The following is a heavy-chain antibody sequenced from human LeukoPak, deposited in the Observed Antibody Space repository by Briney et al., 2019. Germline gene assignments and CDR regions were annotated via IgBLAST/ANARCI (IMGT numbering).Heavy chain of an antibody. Sequence: PGGSLRLSCAASGFSFSSYAMSWVRQAPGKGLDWVSGISGSGDSTYYADSVKGRFTISRDNSKNTLNLQMNSLRAEDTAVYYCAHMVDIVATIREVAFDIWGQGTMVTVSS. CDR2: ISGSGDST. V-gene: IGHV3-23*01. D-gene: IGHD5-12*01. CDR1: GFSFSSYA. J-gene: IGHJ3*02. CDR3: AHMVDIVATIREVAFDI.